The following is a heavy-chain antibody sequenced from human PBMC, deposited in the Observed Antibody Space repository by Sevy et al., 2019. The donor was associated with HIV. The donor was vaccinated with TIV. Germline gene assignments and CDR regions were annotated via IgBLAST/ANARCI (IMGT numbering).Heavy chain of an antibody. D-gene: IGHD3-3*01. CDR3: AREVGGFNWRPYYFDS. CDR2: IKQDESET. J-gene: IGHJ4*02. Sequence: GGSLRLSCEASGFTFTDYWMSWVRQTPERGLEWVATIKQDESETYYVDSVKGRFAISRDNGKNSVSLQMNGLRVEDTALYYCAREVGGFNWRPYYFDSWGQGTLVTVSP. CDR1: GFTFTDYW. V-gene: IGHV3-7*01.